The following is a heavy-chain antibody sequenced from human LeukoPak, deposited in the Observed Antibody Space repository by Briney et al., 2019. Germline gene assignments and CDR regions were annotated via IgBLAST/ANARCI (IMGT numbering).Heavy chain of an antibody. CDR3: AKVIWFGELFFDY. CDR1: GFTFSGYA. CDR2: ISASGGST. D-gene: IGHD3-10*01. V-gene: IGHV3-23*01. Sequence: PGGSLRLSCAASGFTFSGYAMSWVRQAPGKGLEWVSAISASGGSTYYADSVEGRFTISRDNSKNTLYLQMNSLRAEDTAVYYCAKVIWFGELFFDYWGQGTLVAVSS. J-gene: IGHJ4*02.